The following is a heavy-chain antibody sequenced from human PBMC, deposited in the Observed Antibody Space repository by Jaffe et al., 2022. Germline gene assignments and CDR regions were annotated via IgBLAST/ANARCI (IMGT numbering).Heavy chain of an antibody. CDR2: IYHSGST. V-gene: IGHV4-38-2*02. J-gene: IGHJ4*02. Sequence: QVQLQESGPGLVKPSETLSLTCAVSGYSISSGYYWGWIRQPPGKGLEWIGSIYHSGSTYYNPSLKSRVTISVDTSKNQFSLKLSSVTAADTAVYYCARDRGGYEYDYWGQGTLVTVSS. D-gene: IGHD5-12*01. CDR1: GYSISSGYY. CDR3: ARDRGGYEYDY.